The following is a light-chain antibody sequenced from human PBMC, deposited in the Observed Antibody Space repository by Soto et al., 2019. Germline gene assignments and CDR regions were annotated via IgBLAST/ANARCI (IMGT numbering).Light chain of an antibody. Sequence: DIQMTQSPSTLSASVGDRVTITCRASQSIGTSLAWYQQKPGQAPNLLIYKASSLESGVTSRFSGSASGTEFTLTISSLQPDDFATYYCQQYNSYSPYTFGQGTKLEIK. CDR2: KAS. CDR3: QQYNSYSPYT. V-gene: IGKV1-5*03. CDR1: QSIGTS. J-gene: IGKJ2*01.